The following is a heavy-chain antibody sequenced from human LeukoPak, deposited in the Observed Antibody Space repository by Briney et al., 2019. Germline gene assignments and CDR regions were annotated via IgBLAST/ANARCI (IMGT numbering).Heavy chain of an antibody. V-gene: IGHV1-18*01. J-gene: IGHJ4*02. CDR3: ARGGPDYYGSGTYYFDY. CDR2: ISAYNGNT. D-gene: IGHD3-10*01. CDR1: GYTFTSYG. Sequence: ASVKVSCKASGYTFTSYGISWVRQAPGQGLEWMGWISAYNGNTNYAQKFQGRVTMTRDTSTSTVYMELSSLRSEDTAVYYCARGGPDYYGSGTYYFDYWGQGTLVTVSS.